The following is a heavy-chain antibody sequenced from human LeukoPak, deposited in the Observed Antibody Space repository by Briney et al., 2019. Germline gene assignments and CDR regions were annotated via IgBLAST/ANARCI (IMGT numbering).Heavy chain of an antibody. V-gene: IGHV3-7*03. J-gene: IGHJ6*02. CDR2: INSDGSEG. Sequence: GGSLRLSCAVSGFTFSGFWMSWSRQAPGKGLEWVASINSDGSEGYYADVVKGRFTISRGNTKNSLYLQINSLRAEDTAVYYCARGDRDYYYGMDVWGQGTTVTVSS. CDR1: GFTFSGFW. CDR3: ARGDRDYYYGMDV. D-gene: IGHD3-10*01.